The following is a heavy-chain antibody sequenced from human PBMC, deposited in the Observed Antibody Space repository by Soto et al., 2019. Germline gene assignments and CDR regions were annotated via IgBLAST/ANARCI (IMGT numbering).Heavy chain of an antibody. J-gene: IGHJ5*02. Sequence: SETLSLTCTVSGGSISSYYWSWIRQPAGKGLEWIGRIYTSGSTNYNPSLKSRVTMSVDTSKNQFSLKLSSVTAADTAVYYCARSHLITIFGEVTNNWFDPWGQGTLVTVSS. CDR1: GGSISSYY. V-gene: IGHV4-4*07. CDR3: ARSHLITIFGEVTNNWFDP. CDR2: IYTSGST. D-gene: IGHD3-3*01.